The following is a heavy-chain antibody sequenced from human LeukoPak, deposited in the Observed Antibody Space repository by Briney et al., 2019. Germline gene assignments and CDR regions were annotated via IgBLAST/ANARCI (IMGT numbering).Heavy chain of an antibody. Sequence: GGSLRLSCAASGFTFSSYSMNWVRRAPGKGLEWVSYISSSSSTIYYADSVKGRFTISRDNAKNSLYLQMNSLRDEDTAVYYCARGGGYYDYIWGSYPQDYWGQGTLVTVSS. D-gene: IGHD3-16*02. CDR2: ISSSSSTI. J-gene: IGHJ4*02. CDR1: GFTFSSYS. V-gene: IGHV3-48*02. CDR3: ARGGGYYDYIWGSYPQDY.